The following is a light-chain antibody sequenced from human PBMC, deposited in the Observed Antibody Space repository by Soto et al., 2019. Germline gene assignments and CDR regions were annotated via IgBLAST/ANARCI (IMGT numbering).Light chain of an antibody. CDR1: SSDVGTYKY. CDR3: SSYTNTALVV. J-gene: IGLJ2*01. V-gene: IGLV2-14*01. CDR2: EVS. Sequence: QSALTQPASVSGSPGQSITISCTGTSSDVGTYKYVSWYQQHPGKAPKLMIYEVSNRPSGVSNRFSGSKSGNMASLTISGLQPEDEAHYYCSSYTNTALVVFGGGSKLTVL.